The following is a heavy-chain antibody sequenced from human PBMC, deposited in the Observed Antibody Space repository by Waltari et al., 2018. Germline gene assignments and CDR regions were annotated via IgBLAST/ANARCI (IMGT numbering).Heavy chain of an antibody. D-gene: IGHD3-22*01. CDR2: MNPNSCNT. CDR1: GYTFTSYD. J-gene: IGHJ3*02. Sequence: QVQLVQSGAEVKKPGASVKVSCKASGYTFTSYDINWVRQATGQGLEWMGLMNPNSCNTGYAQKFHGRVTMTRNTSISTAYMELSSLRSEDTAVYYCASQRSGYYHDAFDIWGQGTMVTVSS. V-gene: IGHV1-8*02. CDR3: ASQRSGYYHDAFDI.